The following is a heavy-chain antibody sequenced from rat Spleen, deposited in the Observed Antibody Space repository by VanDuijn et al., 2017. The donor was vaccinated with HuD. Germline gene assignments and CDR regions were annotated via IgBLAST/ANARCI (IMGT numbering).Heavy chain of an antibody. J-gene: IGHJ2*01. D-gene: IGHD1-11*01. CDR2: INTDGGGT. CDR1: GFTFSSFW. CDR3: AREGIVGFFDY. Sequence: EVQLVESGGGLVQPGRSLKFSCAASGFTFSSFWMYWVRQAPGKGLEWVSSINTDGGGTYYPDSVKGRFTISRDNAENTVYLQMNSLRSEDTATYYCAREGIVGFFDYWGQGVIVTVSS. V-gene: IGHV5-58*01.